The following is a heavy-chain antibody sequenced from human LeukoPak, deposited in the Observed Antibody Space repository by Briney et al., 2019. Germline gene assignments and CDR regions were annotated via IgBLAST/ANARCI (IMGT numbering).Heavy chain of an antibody. D-gene: IGHD2-2*01. CDR2: IYSGGTT. J-gene: IGHJ6*03. Sequence: GGSLRLSCAASGFTVSSNYMSWVRQAPGKGLEWVSVIYSGGTTYYADSVKGRFTISRDNSKNTLYLQMNSLRVEDTAVYYCARGLLDTAAAIPPFYYYYYMDVWGKGTTVTISS. CDR1: GFTVSSNY. CDR3: ARGLLDTAAAIPPFYYYYYMDV. V-gene: IGHV3-66*01.